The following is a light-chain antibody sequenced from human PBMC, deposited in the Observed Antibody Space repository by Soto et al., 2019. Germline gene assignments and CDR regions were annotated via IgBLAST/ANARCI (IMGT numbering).Light chain of an antibody. Sequence: EIVMTQSPATLSVSPGERATLSCRASQNISSNLAWYQQKPGQAPRVLIDGASTRATGIPARFSASGSGTEFTLTISSLQSADFAVYYCQQYNNWLWTFGQGTKVEIK. CDR1: QNISSN. CDR3: QQYNNWLWT. CDR2: GAS. J-gene: IGKJ1*01. V-gene: IGKV3-15*01.